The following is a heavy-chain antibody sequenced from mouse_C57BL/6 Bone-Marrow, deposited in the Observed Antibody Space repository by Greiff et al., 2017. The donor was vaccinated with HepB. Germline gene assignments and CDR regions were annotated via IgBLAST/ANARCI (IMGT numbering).Heavy chain of an antibody. J-gene: IGHJ2*01. CDR2: ISYDGSN. V-gene: IGHV3-6*01. CDR3: ASLIYYDYGGDY. CDR1: GYSITSGYY. Sequence: ESGPGLVKPSQSLSLTCSVTGYSITSGYYWNWIRQFPGNKLEWMGYISYDGSNNYNPSLKNRISITRDTSKNQFFLKLNSVTTEDTATYYCASLIYYDYGGDYWGQGTTLTVSS. D-gene: IGHD2-4*01.